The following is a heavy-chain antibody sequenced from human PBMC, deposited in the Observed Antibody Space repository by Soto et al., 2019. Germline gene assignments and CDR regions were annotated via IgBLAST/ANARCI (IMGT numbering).Heavy chain of an antibody. J-gene: IGHJ4*02. D-gene: IGHD6-13*01. CDR1: VYSLTSHW. CDR2: IDTSQSYF. V-gene: IGHV5-10-1*01. Sequence: RKSLNISCEGFVYSLTSHWINWVRQMPGKRLQCMGQIDTSQSYFNYNPSFQCHVTISADKSPSKASRQWNSLEASVTAIYYCAVFRSSWFGDGRLDSWGPGTLVTVSS. CDR3: AVFRSSWFGDGRLDS.